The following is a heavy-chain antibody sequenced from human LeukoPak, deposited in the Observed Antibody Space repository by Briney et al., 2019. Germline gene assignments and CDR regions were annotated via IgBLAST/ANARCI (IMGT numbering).Heavy chain of an antibody. CDR2: INPSGGST. J-gene: IGHJ4*02. CDR1: GYTFTSYY. D-gene: IGHD5-24*01. CDR3: ARVGPDGYNLDY. Sequence: ASVKVSCKASGYTFTSYYMHWVRQAPGQGLEWMGIINPSGGSTSYAQKFQGRVTMTRDMSTSTVYLELSSLRSEDTAVYYCARVGPDGYNLDYWGQGTLVTVSS. V-gene: IGHV1-46*01.